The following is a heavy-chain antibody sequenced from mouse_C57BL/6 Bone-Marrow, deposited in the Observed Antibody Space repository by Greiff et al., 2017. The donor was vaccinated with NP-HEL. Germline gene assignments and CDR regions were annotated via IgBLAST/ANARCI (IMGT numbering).Heavy chain of an antibody. Sequence: DVKLQESGPGLVKPSQSLSLTCSVTGYSITSGYYWNWIRQFPGNKLEWMGYISYDGSNNYNPSLKNRISITRDTSKNQFFLKLNSVTTEDTATYYCARDPEGYTGDYWGQGTTLTVSS. CDR3: ARDPEGYTGDY. CDR2: ISYDGSN. J-gene: IGHJ2*01. V-gene: IGHV3-6*01. CDR1: GYSITSGYY. D-gene: IGHD2-2*01.